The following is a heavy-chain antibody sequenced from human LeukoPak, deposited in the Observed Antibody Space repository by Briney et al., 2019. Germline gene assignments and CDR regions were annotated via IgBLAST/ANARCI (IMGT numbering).Heavy chain of an antibody. V-gene: IGHV3-7*01. CDR2: IRQDGGKK. CDR1: GFTFSSYW. J-gene: IGHJ4*02. CDR3: ARYYYASAFDY. Sequence: QPGGSLRLSCTASGFTFSSYWMTWVRQTPEKGLERVANIRQDGGKKDYVASVKGRFTISRDNAKNSLYLQMNSLRAEDTAVYYCARYYYASAFDYWGQGTLVTVSS. D-gene: IGHD3-10*01.